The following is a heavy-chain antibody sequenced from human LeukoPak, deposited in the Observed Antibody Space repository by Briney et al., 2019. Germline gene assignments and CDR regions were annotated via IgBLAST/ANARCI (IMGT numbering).Heavy chain of an antibody. CDR3: AGDLFSYSYYDY. CDR2: ISAYNGNT. Sequence: ASVKVSCKASGHTFTSYGISWVRQAPGQGLEWMGWISAYNGNTNYAQKLQGRVTMTTDTSTSTAYMELRNLRSDDTAVYYCAGDLFSYSYYDYWGQGTLVTVSS. J-gene: IGHJ4*02. V-gene: IGHV1-18*01. CDR1: GHTFTSYG. D-gene: IGHD3-10*01.